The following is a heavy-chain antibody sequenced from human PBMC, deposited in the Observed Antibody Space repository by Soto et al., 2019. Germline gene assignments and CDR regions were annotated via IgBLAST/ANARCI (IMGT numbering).Heavy chain of an antibody. D-gene: IGHD2-21*02. CDR1: GYTFTSYA. J-gene: IGHJ4*02. V-gene: IGHV1-3*01. Sequence: QVQLVQSGAEVKKPGASVKVSCKASGYTFTSYAMHWVRQAPGQRLEWMGWINADNGNTKYSQKFKGRVTITRDTSASTAYMELSSLRSEDTAVYYCARGPGGPDCPGDYWGQGTLVTVSS. CDR3: ARGPGGPDCPGDY. CDR2: INADNGNT.